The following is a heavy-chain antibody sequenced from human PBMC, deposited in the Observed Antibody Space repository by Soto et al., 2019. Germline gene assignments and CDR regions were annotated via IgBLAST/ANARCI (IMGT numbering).Heavy chain of an antibody. CDR1: GFTFSSYG. D-gene: IGHD3-10*01. CDR2: ISYDGSNK. Sequence: GGSLRLSCAASGFTFSSYGMHWVRQAPGKGLEWVAVISYDGSNKYYADSVKGRFTISRDNSKNTLYLQMNSLRAEDTAVYYCAKEGFPGVTPYYYYYMDVWGKGTTVTVSS. CDR3: AKEGFPGVTPYYYYYMDV. J-gene: IGHJ6*03. V-gene: IGHV3-30*18.